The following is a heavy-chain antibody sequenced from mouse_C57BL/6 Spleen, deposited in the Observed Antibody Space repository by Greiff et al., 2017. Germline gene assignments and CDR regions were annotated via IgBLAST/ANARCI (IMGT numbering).Heavy chain of an antibody. D-gene: IGHD1-1*01. CDR1: GYSFTDYY. J-gene: IGHJ4*01. Sequence: VQLKESGPELVKPGASVKISCKASGYSFTDYYMNWVKQSNGKSLEWIGVINPNYGTTSYNQKFKGKATLTVDQSSSTAYMQLNSLTSEDSAVXDCARESFPTVEAMDYWGQGTSVTVSS. V-gene: IGHV1-39*01. CDR2: INPNYGTT. CDR3: ARESFPTVEAMDY.